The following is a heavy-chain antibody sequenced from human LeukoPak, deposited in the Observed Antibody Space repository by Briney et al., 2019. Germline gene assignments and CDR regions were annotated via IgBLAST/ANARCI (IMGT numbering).Heavy chain of an antibody. CDR1: GGSISSHY. CDR3: ARDLVTVTKGFDI. Sequence: SETLSLTCTVSGGSISSHYWSWIRQPPGKGLEWLGYIYYSGRTNYNPSLKSRVTISIDTSKNQFSLKLSSVTAADTAVYYCARDLVTVTKGFDIWGQGTMVSVSS. D-gene: IGHD4-17*01. CDR2: IYYSGRT. J-gene: IGHJ3*02. V-gene: IGHV4-59*11.